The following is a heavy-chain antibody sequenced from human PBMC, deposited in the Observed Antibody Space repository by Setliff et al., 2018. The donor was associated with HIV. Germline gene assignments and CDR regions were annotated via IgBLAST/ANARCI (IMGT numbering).Heavy chain of an antibody. CDR2: IKQDGSEK. CDR3: ARDGTTLLAAMDV. J-gene: IGHJ6*03. Sequence: PGGSLRLSCAASGFTFRTYWMSWVRQVPGKGLEWVANIKQDGSEKNYVDSVKGRFTISRDNAKNSLNLQMNSLSAKDTAVYYCARDGTTLLAAMDVWGKGTTVTVSS. D-gene: IGHD1-7*01. V-gene: IGHV3-7*01. CDR1: GFTFRTYW.